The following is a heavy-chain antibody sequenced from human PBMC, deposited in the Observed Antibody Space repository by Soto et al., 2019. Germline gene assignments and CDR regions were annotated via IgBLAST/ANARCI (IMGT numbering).Heavy chain of an antibody. Sequence: SETLSLTCAVYGGSFSGYYWSWIRQPPGKGLEWIGEINHSGSTNYNPSLKSRVTISVDTSKNQFSLKLSSVTAADTAVYYCARGRGVILWFGELNGMDVWGQGTTVT. CDR3: ARGRGVILWFGELNGMDV. V-gene: IGHV4-34*01. CDR1: GGSFSGYY. J-gene: IGHJ6*02. D-gene: IGHD3-10*01. CDR2: INHSGST.